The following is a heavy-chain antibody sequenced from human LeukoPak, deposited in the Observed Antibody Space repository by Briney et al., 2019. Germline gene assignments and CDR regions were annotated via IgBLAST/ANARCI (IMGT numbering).Heavy chain of an antibody. CDR3: ARESPLCSSTSCYARGLDY. J-gene: IGHJ4*02. CDR2: ISAYNGNT. Sequence: GPVKVSCKASGYTFTSYGISWVRQAPGQGLEWMGWISAYNGNTNYAQKLQGRVTMTTDTSTSTAYMELRSLRSDDTAVYYCARESPLCSSTSCYARGLDYWGQGTLVTVSS. V-gene: IGHV1-18*01. CDR1: GYTFTSYG. D-gene: IGHD2-2*01.